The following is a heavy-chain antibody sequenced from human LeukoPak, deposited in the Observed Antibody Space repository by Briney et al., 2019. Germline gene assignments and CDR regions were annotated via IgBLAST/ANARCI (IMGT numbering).Heavy chain of an antibody. J-gene: IGHJ4*02. CDR3: ARGGYSSSLYY. V-gene: IGHV4-39*07. D-gene: IGHD6-6*01. Sequence: TSETLSLTCTVSGGSISSSGYYWGWIRQPPGKGLEWIGEINHSGSTNYNPSLKSRVTISVDTSKNQFSLKLSSVTAADTAVYYCARGGYSSSLYYWGQGTLVTVSS. CDR2: INHSGST. CDR1: GGSISSSGYY.